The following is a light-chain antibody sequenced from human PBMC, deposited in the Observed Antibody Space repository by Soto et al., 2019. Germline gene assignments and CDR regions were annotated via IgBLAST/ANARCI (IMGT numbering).Light chain of an antibody. CDR3: LQYANLPRT. V-gene: IGKV4-1*01. J-gene: IGKJ1*01. CDR1: QSVLFSLNNENY. CDR2: WAS. Sequence: DIVMTQSPDSLAVSLGERATINCKSSQSVLFSLNNENYLAWYQQKPGQPPRLLIHWASTRESGVPDRFSGSGSGTDFTLTINSLQAEDVAAYYCLQYANLPRTFGQGTKVGIK.